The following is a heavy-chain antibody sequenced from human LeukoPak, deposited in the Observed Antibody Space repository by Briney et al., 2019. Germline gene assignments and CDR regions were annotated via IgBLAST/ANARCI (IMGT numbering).Heavy chain of an antibody. V-gene: IGHV3-66*02. CDR3: AREGNWNGIDY. J-gene: IGHJ4*02. CDR2: IYSGGST. CDR1: GFTVSSNY. Sequence: PGGSLRLSCAASGFTVSSNYMSWVRQAPGKGLEWVSVIYSGGSTYYADSVKGRFTISRGNSKNTLYLQMNSLRAEDTAVYYCAREGNWNGIDYWGQGTLVTVSS. D-gene: IGHD1-1*01.